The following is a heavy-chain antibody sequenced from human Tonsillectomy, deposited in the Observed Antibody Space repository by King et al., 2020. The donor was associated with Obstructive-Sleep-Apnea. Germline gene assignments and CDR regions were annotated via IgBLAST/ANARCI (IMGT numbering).Heavy chain of an antibody. Sequence: QLQLQESGPGLVKPSETLSLICTVSGGSISSSSYYWGGCRQPPGKGLVWIGSVYYGWSTYYSRSLKSRGTISMDTSSNPFSRKLSSVTAADTAVYYCARPGFATAAGYFDYWGQGTLVTVSS. CDR1: GGSISSSSYY. J-gene: IGHJ4*02. V-gene: IGHV4-39*07. CDR2: VYYGWST. CDR3: ARPGFATAAGYFDY. D-gene: IGHD6-13*01.